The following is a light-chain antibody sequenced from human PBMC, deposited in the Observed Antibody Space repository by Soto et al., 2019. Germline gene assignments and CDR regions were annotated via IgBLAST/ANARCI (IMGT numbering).Light chain of an antibody. CDR3: QQYNNWWT. CDR1: QSVNSN. J-gene: IGKJ1*01. Sequence: EIVMTQYPATLSVSTGERATLSCRASQSVNSNLAWYQQKPGQAPRLLIYGASTRATGIPARFSGSGSETEFTLTISSLQSEDFAVYYCQQYNNWWTFGQGTKVEIK. CDR2: GAS. V-gene: IGKV3-15*01.